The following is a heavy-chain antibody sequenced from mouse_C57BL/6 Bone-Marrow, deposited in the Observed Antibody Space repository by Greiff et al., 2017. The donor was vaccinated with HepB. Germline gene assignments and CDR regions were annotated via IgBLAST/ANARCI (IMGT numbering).Heavy chain of an antibody. V-gene: IGHV14-3*01. CDR3: AEGDYDDGAWFAY. J-gene: IGHJ3*01. CDR2: IDPANGNT. Sequence: DVKLQESVAELVRPGASVKLSCTASGFNIKNTYMHWVKQRPEQGLEWIGRIDPANGNTKYAPKFQGKATITADTSSNTAYLQLSSLTSEDTAIYYCAEGDYDDGAWFAYWGQGTLVTVSA. CDR1: GFNIKNTY. D-gene: IGHD2-4*01.